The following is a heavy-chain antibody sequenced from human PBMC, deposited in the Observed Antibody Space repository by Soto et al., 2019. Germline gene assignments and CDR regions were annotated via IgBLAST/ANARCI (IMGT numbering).Heavy chain of an antibody. CDR3: ARDKDSSGWYDLDY. D-gene: IGHD6-19*01. CDR2: IYHSGST. Sequence: SETLSLTCAVSGGSISSSNWWSWVRQPPGKGLEWIGEIYHSGSTNYNPSLKSRVTISVDKSKNQFSLKLSSVTAADTAVYYCARDKDSSGWYDLDYWGQGTLVTVSS. J-gene: IGHJ4*02. CDR1: GGSISSSNW. V-gene: IGHV4-4*02.